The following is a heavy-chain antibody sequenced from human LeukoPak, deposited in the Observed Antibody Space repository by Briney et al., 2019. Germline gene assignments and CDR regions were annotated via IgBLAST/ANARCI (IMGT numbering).Heavy chain of an antibody. CDR3: ARDLSTVTLYYGMDV. CDR2: IWYDGSNK. V-gene: IGHV3-33*01. Sequence: GRSLRLSCAASGFTFSSYGMHWVRQAPGKGLEWVAVIWYDGSNKYYADSVKGRFTISRDNSKNTLYLQMNSLRAEDTAVYYCARDLSTVTLYYGMDVWGQGTTVTVSS. CDR1: GFTFSSYG. J-gene: IGHJ6*02. D-gene: IGHD4-17*01.